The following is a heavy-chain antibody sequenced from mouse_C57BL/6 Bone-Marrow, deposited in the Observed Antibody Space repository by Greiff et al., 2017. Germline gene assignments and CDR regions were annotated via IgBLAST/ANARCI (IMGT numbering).Heavy chain of an antibody. D-gene: IGHD4-1*01. J-gene: IGHJ2*01. CDR1: GYSITSGYY. Sequence: EVQRVESGPGLVKPSQSLSLTCSVTGYSITSGYYWNWIRQFPGNKLEWMGYISYDGSNNYNPTLKNRISITLDTSKNQFFLKLNSVTTEDTATYYCAREVTGIFFDYWGQGTTLTVSS. CDR2: ISYDGSN. CDR3: AREVTGIFFDY. V-gene: IGHV3-6*01.